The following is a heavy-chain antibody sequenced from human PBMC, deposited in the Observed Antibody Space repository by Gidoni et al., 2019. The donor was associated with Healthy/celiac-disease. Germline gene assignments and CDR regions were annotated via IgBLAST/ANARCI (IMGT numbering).Heavy chain of an antibody. CDR3: AKDVSSWYVSGY. D-gene: IGHD6-13*01. J-gene: IGHJ4*02. CDR1: GFPFSSYG. V-gene: IGHV3-30*18. Sequence: QVQLVESGGGVVQPGRSLRLSCAASGFPFSSYGMHWVRQVPGKGLGWVAVISYDGSNKYYADSVKGRFTISRDNSKNTLYLQMNSLRAEDTAVYYCAKDVSSWYVSGYWGQGTLVTVSS. CDR2: ISYDGSNK.